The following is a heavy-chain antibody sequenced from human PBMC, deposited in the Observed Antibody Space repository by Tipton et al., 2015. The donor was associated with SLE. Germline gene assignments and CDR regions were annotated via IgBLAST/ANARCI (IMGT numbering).Heavy chain of an antibody. CDR2: ISGRGGST. CDR1: GLTFSNNA. CDR3: AKDKVTVYYYGMDV. D-gene: IGHD4-23*01. V-gene: IGHV3-23*01. Sequence: SLRLSCAASGLTFSNNAMSWVRQAPGKGLEWVSAISGRGGSTYYADSVKSRFTISRDNSKNTLYLQMNSLRAEDTAVYYCAKDKVTVYYYGMDVWGQWARVSFSS. J-gene: IGHJ6*02.